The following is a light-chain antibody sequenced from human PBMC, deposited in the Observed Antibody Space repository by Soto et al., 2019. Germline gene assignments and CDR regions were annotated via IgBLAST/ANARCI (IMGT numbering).Light chain of an antibody. CDR1: QSVSSY. CDR2: DAS. J-gene: IGKJ1*01. V-gene: IGKV3-11*01. Sequence: EIVLTQSPATLSLSPGERATLSCRASQSVSSYLAWYQQKPGQAPRLLIYDASNRATGIPARFSGSGSGTDFTLTNHSLGPEDFAVYSRPPPTNWPPLTFGQGTKVDFK. CDR3: PPPTNWPPLT.